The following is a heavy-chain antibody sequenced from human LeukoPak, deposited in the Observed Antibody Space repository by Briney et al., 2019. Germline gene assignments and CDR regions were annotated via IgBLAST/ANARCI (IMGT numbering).Heavy chain of an antibody. D-gene: IGHD6-13*01. Sequence: GGSLRLSCAASGFTFSSTWMHWVRQVPGKGLVWVARITSDGSSTTYAESVKGRFTISRDNSKNTLYLQMNSLRAEDTAFYYCAKDSVAAGIDPWGQGTLVTVSS. J-gene: IGHJ5*02. CDR1: GFTFSSTW. CDR2: ITSDGSST. V-gene: IGHV3-74*03. CDR3: AKDSVAAGIDP.